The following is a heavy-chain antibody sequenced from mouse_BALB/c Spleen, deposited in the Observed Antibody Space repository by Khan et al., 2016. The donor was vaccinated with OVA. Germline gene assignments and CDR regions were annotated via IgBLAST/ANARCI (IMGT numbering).Heavy chain of an antibody. CDR2: ISYSGST. V-gene: IGHV3-2*02. CDR1: GYSITSNYA. D-gene: IGHD1-1*01. Sequence: EVKLLESGPGLVKPSQSLSLTCTVTGYSITSNYAWNWIRQLPGNKLEWMGYISYSGSTSYNPSHTSRISLTRYNSKNQFFLQLNSVTTEDAATYYCARGNYYGYAMDYWGQGTSGTVSS. CDR3: ARGNYYGYAMDY. J-gene: IGHJ4*01.